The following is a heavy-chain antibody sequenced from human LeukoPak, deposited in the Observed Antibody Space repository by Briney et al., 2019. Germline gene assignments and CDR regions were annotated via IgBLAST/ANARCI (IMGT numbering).Heavy chain of an antibody. V-gene: IGHV1-69*13. D-gene: IGHD2-15*01. CDR1: GGTFSSYA. CDR3: ARDYHRYCSGGSCHAN. J-gene: IGHJ4*02. CDR2: IIPIFGTA. Sequence: SVTVSCTASGGTFSSYAISWVRQAPGQGLEWMGGIIPIFGTANYAQKFQGRVTITADESTSTAYMELSSLRSEGTAVYYCARDYHRYCSGGSCHANWGQGTLVTVSS.